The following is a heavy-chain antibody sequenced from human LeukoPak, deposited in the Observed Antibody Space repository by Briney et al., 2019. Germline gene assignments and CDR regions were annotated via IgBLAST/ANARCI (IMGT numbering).Heavy chain of an antibody. Sequence: GASVKVSCKASGYTFTTFAMHWVRQAPGQRLEWMGWINAGNGNTKYSQKFQGRVTITRDTSASTAYMELSSLRSEDTAVYYCARDPAIAVAGTLDYWGQGTLVTVSS. V-gene: IGHV1-3*01. CDR2: INAGNGNT. CDR1: GYTFTTFA. D-gene: IGHD6-19*01. J-gene: IGHJ4*02. CDR3: ARDPAIAVAGTLDY.